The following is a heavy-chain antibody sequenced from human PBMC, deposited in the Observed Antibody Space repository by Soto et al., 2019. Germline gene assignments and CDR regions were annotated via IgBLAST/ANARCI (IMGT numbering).Heavy chain of an antibody. Sequence: RASVKVSCKVSGYTLTELSMHWVRQAPGKGLEWMGGFDPEDGETIYAQKFQGRVTMTEDTSTDTAYMELSSLRSEDTAVYYCATATSRICSSTSCYRAGFDPWGQGTLVTVSS. J-gene: IGHJ5*02. D-gene: IGHD2-2*01. CDR1: GYTLTELS. CDR2: FDPEDGET. V-gene: IGHV1-24*01. CDR3: ATATSRICSSTSCYRAGFDP.